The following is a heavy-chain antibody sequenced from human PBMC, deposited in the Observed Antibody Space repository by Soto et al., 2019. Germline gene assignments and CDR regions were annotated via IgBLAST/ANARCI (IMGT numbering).Heavy chain of an antibody. CDR3: ARASSVSDSFDI. Sequence: QVQLQESGPGLVKPSQTLSLTCTVSGGSISSVGYYWSWIRQHPGQGLEWIGYIYYSGSTHYNPSLKSRVTKSVDTSKHLFSLKLNSVTAADTAVYYCARASSVSDSFDIWGQGTMVTVSS. CDR1: GGSISSVGYY. D-gene: IGHD6-25*01. V-gene: IGHV4-31*03. CDR2: IYYSGST. J-gene: IGHJ3*02.